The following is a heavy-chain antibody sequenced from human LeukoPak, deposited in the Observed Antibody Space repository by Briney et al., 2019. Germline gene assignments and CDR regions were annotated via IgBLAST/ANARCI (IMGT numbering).Heavy chain of an antibody. J-gene: IGHJ3*02. CDR3: ARDFLTSIAAAGDDAFDI. CDR1: GGSISSYY. CDR2: IYTSGST. V-gene: IGHV4-4*07. Sequence: SETLSLTCTVSGGSISSYYWSWIRQPAGKGLEWIGRIYTSGSTNYNPSLKSRVTMSVDTSKNQFSLKLSSVTAADTAVYYCARDFLTSIAAAGDDAFDIWGQGTMVTVSS. D-gene: IGHD6-13*01.